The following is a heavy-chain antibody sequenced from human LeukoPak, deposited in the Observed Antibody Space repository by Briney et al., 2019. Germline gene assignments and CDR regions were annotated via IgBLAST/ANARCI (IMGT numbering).Heavy chain of an antibody. CDR3: ARVSSVGATSYFDY. CDR1: GGSISSYY. Sequence: PETLSLTCTVSGGSISSYYWSWIRQPPGKGLEWIGYIYYSGSTNYNPSLKSRVTISVDTSKNQFSLKLSSVTAADTAVYYCARVSSVGATSYFDYWGQGTLVTVSS. CDR2: IYYSGST. J-gene: IGHJ4*02. D-gene: IGHD1-26*01. V-gene: IGHV4-59*01.